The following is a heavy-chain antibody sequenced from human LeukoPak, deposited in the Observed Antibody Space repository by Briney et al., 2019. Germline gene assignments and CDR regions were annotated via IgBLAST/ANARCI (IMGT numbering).Heavy chain of an antibody. D-gene: IGHD3-22*01. CDR3: AREYYDSSGRQDAFDI. V-gene: IGHV3-30*14. Sequence: GGSLRLSCAASGSTFSSNAMHWVRQAPGKGLEWVAVISYDGNNKYYADFVKGRLTISRDNSKNTLYLQMNSLRAEDTAVYYCAREYYDSSGRQDAFDIWGQGTMVTVSS. J-gene: IGHJ3*02. CDR2: ISYDGNNK. CDR1: GSTFSSNA.